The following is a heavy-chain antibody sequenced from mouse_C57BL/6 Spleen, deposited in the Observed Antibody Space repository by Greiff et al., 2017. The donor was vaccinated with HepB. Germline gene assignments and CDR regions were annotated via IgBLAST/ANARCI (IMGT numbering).Heavy chain of an antibody. Sequence: QVQLKESGAELARPGASVKMSCKASGYTFTSYTMHWVKQRPGQGLEWIGYINPNSGYTKYNQKFKDKATLTADKSSSTAYMQLSSLTSEDSAVYYCARGGIYDYDGAWFAGWGQGTLVTAAA. D-gene: IGHD2-4*01. CDR3: ARGGIYDYDGAWFAG. J-gene: IGHJ3*01. CDR2: INPNSGYT. CDR1: GYTFTSYT. V-gene: IGHV1-4*01.